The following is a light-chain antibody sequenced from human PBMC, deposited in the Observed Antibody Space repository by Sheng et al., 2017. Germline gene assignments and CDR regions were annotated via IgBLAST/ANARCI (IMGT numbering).Light chain of an antibody. J-gene: IGKJ3*01. CDR3: HQYNEWPPLFT. V-gene: IGKV3D-15*01. CDR2: CI. Sequence: ETVMTQSPATLSVSPGERATLSCRASQSISNNLAWYQQKTWPDSQTAHLCCIDQGHWHPSQVQWALGSGTEFTLTISNLQSEDFAVYYCHQYNEWPPLFTFGPGTKVDIK. CDR1: QSISNN.